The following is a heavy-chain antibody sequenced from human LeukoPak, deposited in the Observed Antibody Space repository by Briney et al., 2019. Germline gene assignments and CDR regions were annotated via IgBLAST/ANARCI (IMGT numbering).Heavy chain of an antibody. CDR2: INHNGST. CDR1: GFTFSSYG. V-gene: IGHV4-34*01. D-gene: IGHD2-2*01. J-gene: IGHJ5*01. CDR3: ARGDCSSTSCYLSDWFDS. Sequence: LRLSCAASGFTFSSYGMHWVRQSPGKGLEWIGEINHNGSTNYNPSLKSRVTISIDTSKNQFSLNLSSVTAADTAVYYCARGDCSSTSCYLSDWFDSWGQGTLVTVSS.